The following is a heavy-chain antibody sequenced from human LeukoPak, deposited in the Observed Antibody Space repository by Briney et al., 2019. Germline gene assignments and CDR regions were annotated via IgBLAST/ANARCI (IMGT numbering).Heavy chain of an antibody. CDR2: VYYGRSP. CDR1: GDSISRSTYY. D-gene: IGHD1-14*01. J-gene: IGHJ6*02. Sequence: SETLSLTCTVSGDSISRSTYYWAWIRQPPGKGLEWIGSVYYGRSPYFNPCLESRATISVDTPKNHFSLKVTSVTAADTAVYYCARLPITKRAMDVWGQGTTVTVSS. V-gene: IGHV4-39*02. CDR3: ARLPITKRAMDV.